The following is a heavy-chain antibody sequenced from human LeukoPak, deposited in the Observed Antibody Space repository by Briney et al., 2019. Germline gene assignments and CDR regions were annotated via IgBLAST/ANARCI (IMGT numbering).Heavy chain of an antibody. J-gene: IGHJ3*02. CDR2: FDPEDGEA. V-gene: IGHV1-24*01. CDR3: ATRRDRAVAGPGAFDI. D-gene: IGHD6-19*01. CDR1: GDTLTELS. Sequence: ASVKVSCKVSGDTLTELSMHWVRQAPGKGLECMGGFDPEDGEAIYAQKFQGRVTMTEDTSTDTAYMELSSLRFEDTAVYYCATRRDRAVAGPGAFDIWGQGTMVTVSS.